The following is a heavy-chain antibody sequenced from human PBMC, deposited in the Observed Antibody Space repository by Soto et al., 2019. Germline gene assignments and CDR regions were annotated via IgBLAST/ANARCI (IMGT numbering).Heavy chain of an antibody. J-gene: IGHJ4*02. Sequence: QVQMVQSGAEVKKPGSSVKVSCKASGDTFSFYTINWVRQAPGLGLEWMGRVNPILSMSNYAQKFQGRVTMTADKSTSTAYMELRSVRSEVTAFYYCATSYGSGYRAFDYWGQGALVTVSS. V-gene: IGHV1-69*02. CDR1: GDTFSFYT. D-gene: IGHD3-10*01. CDR2: VNPILSMS. CDR3: ATSYGSGYRAFDY.